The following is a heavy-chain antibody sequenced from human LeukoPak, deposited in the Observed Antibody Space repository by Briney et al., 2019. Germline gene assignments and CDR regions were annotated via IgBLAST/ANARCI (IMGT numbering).Heavy chain of an antibody. V-gene: IGHV4-59*01. CDR1: GGSISTYY. J-gene: IGHJ4*02. D-gene: IGHD6-19*01. Sequence: SETLSLTCTVSGGSISTYYWTWIRQPPGKRLEWIGSIYYSGSSNCNPSLKSRLTISVDTSKNQFSLKLSSVTAADTAVYYCARWDDSAWAFGNWGPGTLVTVSS. CDR3: ARWDDSAWAFGN. CDR2: IYYSGSS.